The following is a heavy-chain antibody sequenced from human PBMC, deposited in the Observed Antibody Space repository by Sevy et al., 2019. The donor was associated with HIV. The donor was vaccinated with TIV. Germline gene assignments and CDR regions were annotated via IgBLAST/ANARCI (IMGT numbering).Heavy chain of an antibody. Sequence: GGSLRLSCAASGFTFSNAWMSWVRQAPGKGLEWVGRIKSKTDGGTTDYAAPVKGRFTISRDDSKTTLYLQMNSLKTEDTAVYYCTTRYCSSTSCYYYWGQGTLVTVSS. D-gene: IGHD2-2*01. CDR2: IKSKTDGGTT. J-gene: IGHJ4*02. V-gene: IGHV3-15*01. CDR1: GFTFSNAW. CDR3: TTRYCSSTSCYYY.